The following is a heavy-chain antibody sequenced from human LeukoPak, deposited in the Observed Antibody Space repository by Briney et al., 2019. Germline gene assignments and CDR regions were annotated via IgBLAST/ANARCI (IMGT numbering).Heavy chain of an antibody. Sequence: TSETLSLTCTVSGGSISSYYWSWIRQPAGKGLEWIGRIYTSGSTNYNPSLKSRVTMSVDTSKNQFSLKLSSVTAADTAVYYCARGYGIFGVEGNWFDPWGQGTLVTVSS. CDR1: GGSISSYY. D-gene: IGHD3-3*01. CDR3: ARGYGIFGVEGNWFDP. J-gene: IGHJ5*02. V-gene: IGHV4-4*07. CDR2: IYTSGST.